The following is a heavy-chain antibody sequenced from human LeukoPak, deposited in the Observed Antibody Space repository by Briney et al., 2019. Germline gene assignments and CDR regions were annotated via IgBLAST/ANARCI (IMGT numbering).Heavy chain of an antibody. V-gene: IGHV4-34*01. J-gene: IGHJ4*02. D-gene: IGHD3-10*01. Sequence: SETLSLTCAVYGGSFSGYYWSWIRQPPGKGLEWIGEINHSGSTNYNPSLKSRVTISVDTSKNQFSLKLSSVTAADTAVYCCARLPSYYGSGNRDYWGQGTLVTVSS. CDR2: INHSGST. CDR1: GGSFSGYY. CDR3: ARLPSYYGSGNRDY.